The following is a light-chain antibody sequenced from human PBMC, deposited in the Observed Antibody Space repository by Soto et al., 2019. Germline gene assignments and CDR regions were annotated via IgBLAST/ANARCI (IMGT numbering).Light chain of an antibody. CDR2: GTS. CDR3: QSYDSSLSGVV. J-gene: IGLJ2*01. CDR1: SSNIGAGYD. Sequence: QSVLTQPPSVCGAPGQRVTISCTGSSSNIGAGYDVHWYQQLPGTVPKLLIYGTSNRPSGVPDRFSGSKSGTSASLAITGLQAEDEADYYCQSYDSSLSGVVFGGGTKLTVL. V-gene: IGLV1-40*01.